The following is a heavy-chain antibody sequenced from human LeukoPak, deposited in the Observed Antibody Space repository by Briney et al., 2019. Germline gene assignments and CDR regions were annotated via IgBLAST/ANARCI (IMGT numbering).Heavy chain of an antibody. J-gene: IGHJ4*02. V-gene: IGHV3-33*01. CDR1: GFTFSSYG. Sequence: GGSLRLSCAASGFTFSSYGMHWVRQAPGKGLEWVALIWYDGSNKYYADSVKGRFTISRDNSKNTLYLQMNSLRAEDTAVYYCARDGSVDCSSTSCPSGFDYWGQGTLVTVSS. CDR3: ARDGSVDCSSTSCPSGFDY. D-gene: IGHD2-2*01. CDR2: IWYDGSNK.